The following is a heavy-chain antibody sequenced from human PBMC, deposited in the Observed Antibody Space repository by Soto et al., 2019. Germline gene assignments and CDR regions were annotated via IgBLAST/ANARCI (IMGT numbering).Heavy chain of an antibody. CDR1: GFTFSSFW. J-gene: IGHJ4*02. D-gene: IGHD4-17*01. Sequence: EVPLVESGGGLVQPGESLRLSCAASGFTFSSFWMHWVRQVPGKGLVWVSRITSDGRSTSNADSVKGRFTISRDNAKNTLFLQMNSLRAEDTAVYYCAKGTATTLDYWGQGTLVTVSS. CDR2: ITSDGRST. CDR3: AKGTATTLDY. V-gene: IGHV3-74*01.